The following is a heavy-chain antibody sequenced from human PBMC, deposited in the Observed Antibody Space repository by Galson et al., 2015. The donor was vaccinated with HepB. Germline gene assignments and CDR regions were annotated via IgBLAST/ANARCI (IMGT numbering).Heavy chain of an antibody. CDR1: GYTFINYQ. J-gene: IGHJ4*02. CDR3: ARFYSSSWYFDY. V-gene: IGHV1-46*01. CDR2: IDPSTGNT. D-gene: IGHD6-13*01. Sequence: SVKVSCKASGYTFINYQMFWVRQAPGQGPEWMGIIDPSTGNTNYAQKFKGRVTVTRDTSTSTVYLELSSLRSEDTAVYFWARFYSSSWYFDYWGQGTLVTVSA.